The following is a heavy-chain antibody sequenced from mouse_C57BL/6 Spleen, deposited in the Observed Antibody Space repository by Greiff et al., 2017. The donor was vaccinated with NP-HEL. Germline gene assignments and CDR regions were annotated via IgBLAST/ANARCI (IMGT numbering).Heavy chain of an antibody. CDR1: GYTFTSYW. J-gene: IGHJ3*01. V-gene: IGHV1-64*01. CDR3: ARTFITTVEG. Sequence: VQLQQSGAELVKPGASVKLSCKASGYTFTSYWMHWVKQRPGQGLEWIGMIHPNSGSTNYNEKFKSKATLTVDKSSSTAYMQLSSLTSEDSAVYYCARTFITTVEGWGQGTLVTVSA. CDR2: IHPNSGST. D-gene: IGHD1-1*01.